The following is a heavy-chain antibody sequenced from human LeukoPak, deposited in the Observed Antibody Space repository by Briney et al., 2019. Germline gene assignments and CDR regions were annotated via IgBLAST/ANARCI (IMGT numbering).Heavy chain of an antibody. D-gene: IGHD2-2*01. CDR1: GFTFSSYW. V-gene: IGHV3-74*01. CDR2: INSDGSST. Sequence: GGSLRLSCAASGFTFSSYWMHWVRQAPGKGLVWVSRINSDGSSTSYADSVKGRFTISRDNAKNSLYLQMNSLRAEDTAVYYCARGDEYGYYFDYWGQGTLVTVSS. CDR3: ARGDEYGYYFDY. J-gene: IGHJ4*02.